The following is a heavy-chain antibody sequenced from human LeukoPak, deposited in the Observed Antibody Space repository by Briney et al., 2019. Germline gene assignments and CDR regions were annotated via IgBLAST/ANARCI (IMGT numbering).Heavy chain of an antibody. CDR1: GFTFSSYA. V-gene: IGHV3-23*01. Sequence: PGGSLRLSCAASGFTFSSYAMSWVRQAPGKGLEWVSAISGSGGSTYYADSVKGRFTISRDNSKNTLYLQMNSLRAEDTAVYYCAVGSGSYYNRAPFDYWGQGTLVTVPS. CDR3: AVGSGSYYNRAPFDY. D-gene: IGHD3-10*01. J-gene: IGHJ4*02. CDR2: ISGSGGST.